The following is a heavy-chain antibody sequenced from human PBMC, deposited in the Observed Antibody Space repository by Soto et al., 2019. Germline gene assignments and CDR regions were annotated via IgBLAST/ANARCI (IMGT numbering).Heavy chain of an antibody. Sequence: EVQLLESGGGLVQPGGSLRLSCAASGFTFSSYAMSWIRQAPGKGLEWVSAISGSGCSTYYADSVKGRFTISRDNPKNTLYLQMNSLRAEDTAVYYCVIDLRPLPHFDYWGQGTLVTVSS. CDR2: ISGSGCST. CDR3: VIDLRPLPHFDY. CDR1: GFTFSSYA. J-gene: IGHJ4*02. V-gene: IGHV3-23*01.